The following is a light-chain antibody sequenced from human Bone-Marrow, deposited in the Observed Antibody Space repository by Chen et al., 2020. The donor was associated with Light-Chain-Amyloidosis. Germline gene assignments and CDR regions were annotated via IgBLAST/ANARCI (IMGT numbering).Light chain of an antibody. CDR1: SSDVGGYNY. Sequence: QSALTQTRSVSGSPGQSVTISCTGTSSDVGGYNYVSWYQHHPGKVPKLMIYDVNKRPSGVPDRFSGSKSGYTASLTISGLQAEDEADYFCCSYAGSYTYVFGTETKVTVL. V-gene: IGLV2-11*01. J-gene: IGLJ1*01. CDR3: CSYAGSYTYV. CDR2: DVN.